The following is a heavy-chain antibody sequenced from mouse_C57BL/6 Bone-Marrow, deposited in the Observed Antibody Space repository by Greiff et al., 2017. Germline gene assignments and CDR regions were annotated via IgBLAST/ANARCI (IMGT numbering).Heavy chain of an antibody. J-gene: IGHJ3*01. Sequence: EVKLVESGPGLVKPSQSLSLTCSVTGYSITSGYYWNWIRQFPGNKLEWMGYISYDGSNNYNPSLKNRISITRDTSKNQFFLKLNSVTTEDTATYYCASILYWGQGTLVTVSA. CDR3: ASILY. CDR2: ISYDGSN. V-gene: IGHV3-6*01. CDR1: GYSITSGYY.